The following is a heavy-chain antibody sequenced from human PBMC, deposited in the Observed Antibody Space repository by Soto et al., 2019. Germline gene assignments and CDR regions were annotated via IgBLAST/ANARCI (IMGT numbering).Heavy chain of an antibody. Sequence: PSETLSLTCTVSGGSISSYYWGWIRQPPGKGLEWIGYIYYSGSTNYNPSLKSRVTISVDTSKNQFSLKLSSVTAADTAVYYCARDSGKKYCSSTSCYTRSYYYYYMDVWGKGTTVTVSS. D-gene: IGHD2-2*02. V-gene: IGHV4-59*01. CDR3: ARDSGKKYCSSTSCYTRSYYYYYMDV. CDR1: GGSISSYY. CDR2: IYYSGST. J-gene: IGHJ6*03.